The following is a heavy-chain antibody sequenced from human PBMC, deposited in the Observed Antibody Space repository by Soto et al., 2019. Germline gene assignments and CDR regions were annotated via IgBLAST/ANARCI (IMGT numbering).Heavy chain of an antibody. CDR1: AFTFRSYT. J-gene: IGHJ4*02. V-gene: IGHV3-30*04. Sequence: GGSLRLSCAASAFTFRSYTMHWARQAPGKGLEWVATISYDGGKTYYADSVRDRFTISRDNSKSTLFLQMDSLRPEDTAVYSCARDRDSSYFPPPYYFDSWGQGTLVTVSS. CDR3: ARDRDSSYFPPPYYFDS. D-gene: IGHD4-4*01. CDR2: ISYDGGKT.